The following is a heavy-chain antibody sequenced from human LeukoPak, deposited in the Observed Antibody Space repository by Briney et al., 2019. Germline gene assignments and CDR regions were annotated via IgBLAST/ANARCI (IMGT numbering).Heavy chain of an antibody. CDR3: ARDKYYYGSGSSPFDY. Sequence: PQASVKVSCKASGYTFTGYYMHWVRQAPGQGLEWMGWINPNRGGTNYAQKFQGRVTMTRDTSISTAYMELSRLRSDDTAVYYCARDKYYYGSGSSPFDYWGQGTLVTVSS. CDR2: INPNRGGT. D-gene: IGHD3-10*01. CDR1: GYTFTGYY. J-gene: IGHJ4*02. V-gene: IGHV1-2*02.